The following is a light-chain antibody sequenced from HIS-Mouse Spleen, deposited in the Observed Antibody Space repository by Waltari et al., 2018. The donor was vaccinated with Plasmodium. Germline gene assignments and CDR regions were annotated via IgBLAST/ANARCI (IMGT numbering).Light chain of an antibody. CDR3: QQYNNWSFT. CDR1: QSVSSN. Sequence: EIVMTQSPATLSVSPGERATLSCRASQSVSSNLAWYQQKPGQAPRLLIYGASTRATGSPARFSGIVSGTEFTLTICSLQSEDCAVYFCQQYNNWSFTFGPGTKVDIK. J-gene: IGKJ3*01. V-gene: IGKV3-15*01. CDR2: GAS.